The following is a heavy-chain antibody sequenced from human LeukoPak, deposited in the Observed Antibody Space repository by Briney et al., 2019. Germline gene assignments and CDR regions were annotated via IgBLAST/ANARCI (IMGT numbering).Heavy chain of an antibody. CDR1: GGTFSSYA. CDR3: AREPPNCSSTSCYSVGAFDI. CDR2: IIPIFGTA. Sequence: SVKVSCKASGGTFSSYAISWVRQAPGHGLEWMGGIIPIFGTANYAQKFQGRVTITADESTSTAYMELSSLRSEDTAVYYCAREPPNCSSTSCYSVGAFDIWGQGTMVTVSS. D-gene: IGHD2-2*02. J-gene: IGHJ3*02. V-gene: IGHV1-69*13.